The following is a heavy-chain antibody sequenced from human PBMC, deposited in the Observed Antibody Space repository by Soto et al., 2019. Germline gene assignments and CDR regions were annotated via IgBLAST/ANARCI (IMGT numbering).Heavy chain of an antibody. V-gene: IGHV1-2*02. CDR1: WYPFPSYY. CDR2: INPDSGST. J-gene: IGHJ5*02. Sequence: ASVKVSCNASWYPFPSYYLHWVRQAPGQGPEWMGWINPDSGSTHYAKKFEGRVSLTRDTSTATAYMELTRLTSDDTAIYYCARPHYEILTGYSNYFDPWGQGTLVTVSS. CDR3: ARPHYEILTGYSNYFDP. D-gene: IGHD3-9*01.